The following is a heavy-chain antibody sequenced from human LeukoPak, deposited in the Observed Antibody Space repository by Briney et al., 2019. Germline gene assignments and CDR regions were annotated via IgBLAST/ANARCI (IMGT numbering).Heavy chain of an antibody. CDR2: INPNSGGT. CDR3: ARDPPIGGADVFDI. Sequence: GASVTVSCKASGYSFTGQYMHWVRQAPGQGLEWMGWINPNSGGTNYAQKFQGRVTMTRDTSISTAYMELSRLTSDDTAVYYCARDPPIGGADVFDIWGQGTMVTVSS. V-gene: IGHV1-2*02. CDR1: GYSFTGQY. J-gene: IGHJ3*02. D-gene: IGHD3-10*01.